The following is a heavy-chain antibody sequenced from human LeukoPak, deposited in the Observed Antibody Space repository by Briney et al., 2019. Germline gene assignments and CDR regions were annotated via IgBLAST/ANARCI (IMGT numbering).Heavy chain of an antibody. Sequence: SETLSLTCAVYGGSFSGYYWSWIRQPPGKGLEWIGEINHSGSTNYNPSLKSRVTISVDTSKNQFSLKLSSVTAADTAVYYCARKYTRYDSIDVWGQGTLVTVSS. CDR3: ARKYTRYDSIDV. V-gene: IGHV4-34*01. CDR1: GGSFSGYY. J-gene: IGHJ4*02. CDR2: INHSGST. D-gene: IGHD3-22*01.